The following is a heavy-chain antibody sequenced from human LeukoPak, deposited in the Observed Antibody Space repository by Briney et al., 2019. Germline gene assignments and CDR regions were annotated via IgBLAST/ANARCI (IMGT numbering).Heavy chain of an antibody. Sequence: GGSLRLSCAASGFTFSSYAMSWVRQAPGKGLEWVSAISGSGGSTYYADSLKGRFTISRDNSKNTLYLQMNSLRAEDTAVYYCAREHSGYDFPGRDYYYMDVWGKGTTVTVSS. V-gene: IGHV3-23*01. J-gene: IGHJ6*03. CDR2: ISGSGGST. CDR1: GFTFSSYA. CDR3: AREHSGYDFPGRDYYYMDV. D-gene: IGHD5-12*01.